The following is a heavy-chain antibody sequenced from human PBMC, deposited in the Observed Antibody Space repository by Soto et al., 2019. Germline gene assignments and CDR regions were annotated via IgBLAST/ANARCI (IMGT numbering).Heavy chain of an antibody. CDR3: ARLSATVTASINYFYYYGMDV. Sequence: TGGSLRLSCAASGFTFSNYGMHWVRQAPGKGLEWVAVISYDGGKKYYVDSVKGRFTISRDNSKNTLNLQMNSLRAEDTAVYYCARLSATVTASINYFYYYGMDVWGQGTTVTVSS. V-gene: IGHV3-30-3*01. CDR1: GFTFSNYG. CDR2: ISYDGGKK. D-gene: IGHD4-4*01. J-gene: IGHJ6*02.